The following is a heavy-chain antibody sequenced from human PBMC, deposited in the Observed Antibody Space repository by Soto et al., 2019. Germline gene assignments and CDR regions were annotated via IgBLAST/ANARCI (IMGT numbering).Heavy chain of an antibody. CDR1: GFTFSSYW. CDR3: VRVGRLGGY. D-gene: IGHD3-16*01. J-gene: IGHJ4*02. CDR2: IKEDGSEK. Sequence: EVQLVESGGGLVQPGGSLRLSCAASGFTFSSYWMSWVRQAPGKGLEWVANIKEDGSEKYYVDSVKGRFTISRDNAKNSLFLQMNSLKAADTAVYYCVRVGRLGGYWGQGTLVTVSS. V-gene: IGHV3-7*03.